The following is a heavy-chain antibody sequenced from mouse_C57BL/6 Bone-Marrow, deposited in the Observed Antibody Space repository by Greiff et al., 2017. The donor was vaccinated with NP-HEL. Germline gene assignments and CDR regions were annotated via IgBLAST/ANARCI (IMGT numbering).Heavy chain of an antibody. CDR2: IDPSDSYT. D-gene: IGHD1-1*01. V-gene: IGHV1-69*01. CDR3: ARSYGRDYAMDY. CDR1: GYTFTSYW. J-gene: IGHJ4*01. Sequence: VQLQQSGAELVMPGASVKLSCKASGYTFTSYWMHWVKQRPGQGLEWIGEIDPSDSYTNYNQKFKGKSTLTVDKSSSTAYMQLSSLTSEDSAVYYCARSYGRDYAMDYWGQGTSVTVSS.